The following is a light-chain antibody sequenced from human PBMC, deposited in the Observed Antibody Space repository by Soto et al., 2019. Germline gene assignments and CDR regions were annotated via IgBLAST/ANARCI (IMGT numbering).Light chain of an antibody. V-gene: IGKV1-9*01. J-gene: IGKJ5*01. CDR3: QQVNSYPIT. Sequence: DIQLTQSPSFLSASVGDRVTITCRASQGIRNYLAWYQQKPGRAPKLLIYIASTLQSGVPPRFSGSYSGTEFTLTITSLQPEDFATYYCQQVNSYPITFGQGTRLEI. CDR1: QGIRNY. CDR2: IAS.